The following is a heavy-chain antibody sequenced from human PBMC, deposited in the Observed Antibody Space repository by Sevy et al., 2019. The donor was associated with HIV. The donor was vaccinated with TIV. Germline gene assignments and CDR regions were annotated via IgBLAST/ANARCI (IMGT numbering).Heavy chain of an antibody. CDR3: VRELPMNGFWYFDP. J-gene: IGHJ4*02. D-gene: IGHD3-3*01. CDR2: ISTDATKQ. Sequence: GGSLRLSCVASGFTFSIYGIHWVRQAPGKGLEWMAVISTDATKQHFIDSVKGRFAMARDNSKYTVFLHMNNMRPDDTATYYCVRELPMNGFWYFDPWGQGTLVTVSS. CDR1: GFTFSIYG. V-gene: IGHV3-30*09.